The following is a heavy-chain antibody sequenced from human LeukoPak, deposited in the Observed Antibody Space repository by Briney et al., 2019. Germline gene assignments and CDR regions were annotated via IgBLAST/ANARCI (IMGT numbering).Heavy chain of an antibody. D-gene: IGHD1-1*01. Sequence: SETLSLTCSVSDDSITMYYWTWIRQPPGKGLEWIGYVDHTGSINFNPSLNGRVSISRDTTKNLFSLRLRSVTAADTAVYFCARGRVSSSTWYSTYYYYFYMDVWGKGTTVTVSS. V-gene: IGHV4-59*01. CDR2: VDHTGSI. CDR1: DDSITMYY. J-gene: IGHJ6*03. CDR3: ARGRVSSSTWYSTYYYYFYMDV.